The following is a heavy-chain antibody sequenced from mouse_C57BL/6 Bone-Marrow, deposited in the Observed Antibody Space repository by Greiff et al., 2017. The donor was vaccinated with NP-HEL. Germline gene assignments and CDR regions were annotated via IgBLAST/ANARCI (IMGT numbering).Heavy chain of an antibody. CDR2: ISDGGSYT. J-gene: IGHJ4*01. V-gene: IGHV5-4*03. CDR3: ARAHPTVVAVDY. Sequence: DVKLQESGGGLVKPGGSLKLSCAASGFTFSSYAMSWVRQTPEKRLEWVATISDGGSYTYYPDNVKGRFTISRDNAKNNLYLQMSHLKSEDTAMYYCARAHPTVVAVDYWGQGTSVTVSS. CDR1: GFTFSSYA. D-gene: IGHD1-1*01.